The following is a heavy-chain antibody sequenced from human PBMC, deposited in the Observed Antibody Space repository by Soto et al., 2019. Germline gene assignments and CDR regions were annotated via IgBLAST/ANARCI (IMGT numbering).Heavy chain of an antibody. Sequence: SLRLSCAASGFTFSSYGMHWVRQAPGKGLEWVAVISYDGSNKYYADSVKGRFTISRDNSKNTLYLQMNSLRAEDTAVYYCAKGSSPHYDSSGFFDYWGQGTLVTVSS. J-gene: IGHJ4*02. D-gene: IGHD3-22*01. V-gene: IGHV3-30*18. CDR2: ISYDGSNK. CDR1: GFTFSSYG. CDR3: AKGSSPHYDSSGFFDY.